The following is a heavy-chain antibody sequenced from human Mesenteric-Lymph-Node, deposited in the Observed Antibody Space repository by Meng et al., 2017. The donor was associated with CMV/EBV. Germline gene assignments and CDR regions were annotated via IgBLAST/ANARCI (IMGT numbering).Heavy chain of an antibody. CDR2: ISGFDRRT. Sequence: GGPLRLSCAASGFTFSDYAMNWVRQAPGKGLQWVSSISGFDRRTHYADSVKGRFIISRDNSKNTLYLDMTSLRVADTGVYFCATPAYSGGWFIYWGQGTRVTVS. J-gene: IGHJ4*02. D-gene: IGHD6-19*01. V-gene: IGHV3-23*01. CDR3: ATPAYSGGWFIY. CDR1: GFTFSDYA.